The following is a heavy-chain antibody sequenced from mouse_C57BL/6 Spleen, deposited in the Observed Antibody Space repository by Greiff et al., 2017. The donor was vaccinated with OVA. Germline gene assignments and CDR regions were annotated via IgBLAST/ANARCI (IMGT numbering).Heavy chain of an antibody. J-gene: IGHJ2*01. CDR2: IHPSDSDT. CDR3: AILYYGYDFFDY. D-gene: IGHD2-2*01. Sequence: QVQLKQPGAELVKPGASVKVSCKASGYTFTSYWMHWVKQRPGQGLEWIGRIHPSDSDTNYNQKFKGKATLTVEKSSSTAYMQLSSLTSEDSAVYYCAILYYGYDFFDYWGQGTTLTVSS. V-gene: IGHV1-74*01. CDR1: GYTFTSYW.